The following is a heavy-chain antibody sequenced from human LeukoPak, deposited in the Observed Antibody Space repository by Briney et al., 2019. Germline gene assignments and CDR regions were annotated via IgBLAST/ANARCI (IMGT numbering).Heavy chain of an antibody. CDR1: GGSISSSSYY. CDR3: AKSLAYNNYYYYYYNMDV. Sequence: SETLSLTCTVSGGSISSSSYYWGWLRQPPGKGLEWIGSICYSGSTYYNPSLKSRVTICVDTSKNQFSQKLSSVTAAETAVYYCAKSLAYNNYYYYYYNMDVWGKATTVTVSS. V-gene: IGHV4-39*01. J-gene: IGHJ6*03. CDR2: ICYSGST. D-gene: IGHD4-11*01.